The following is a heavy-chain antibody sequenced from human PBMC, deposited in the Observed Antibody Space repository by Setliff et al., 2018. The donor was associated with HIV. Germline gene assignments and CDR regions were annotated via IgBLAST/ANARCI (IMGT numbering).Heavy chain of an antibody. J-gene: IGHJ6*02. CDR3: ARAGMAVISSAFHV. CDR2: IFTTGST. CDR1: GDSISSGSSY. Sequence: TLSLTRTVTGDSISSGSSYWSWIRQPAGKGLEWIGHIFTTGSTKYNPSLGSRAAISLDTSTNSFSLQLHSLTAGDTAEYFCARAGMAVISSAFHVWGQGSWVTVSS. D-gene: IGHD6-19*01. V-gene: IGHV4-61*09.